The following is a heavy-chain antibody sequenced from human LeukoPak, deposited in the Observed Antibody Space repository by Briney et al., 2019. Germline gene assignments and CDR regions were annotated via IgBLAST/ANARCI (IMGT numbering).Heavy chain of an antibody. CDR1: GFTFSSYG. CDR2: IWYDGSNK. Sequence: GGSLRLSCAASGFTFSSYGMHWVRQAPGKGLEWVAVIWYDGSNKYYADSVKGRFTISRDNSKNTLYLQMNSLRAEDTAVYYCAKDWGTVTPDAFDIWGQGTMATVSS. D-gene: IGHD4-17*01. V-gene: IGHV3-33*06. CDR3: AKDWGTVTPDAFDI. J-gene: IGHJ3*02.